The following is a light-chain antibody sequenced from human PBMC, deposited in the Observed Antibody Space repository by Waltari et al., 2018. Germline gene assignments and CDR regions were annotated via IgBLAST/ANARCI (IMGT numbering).Light chain of an antibody. V-gene: IGLV3-1*01. CDR1: KLGAKY. Sequence: SYELTQPPSVSVSPGQTARITCSGDKLGAKYACWYQQKPGQSPVLVIYQDTKRPSGIAERISGSNSWNTATLTISGTQAMDEADNYCQAWDSNTEVVFGGGTKLTVL. CDR3: QAWDSNTEVV. CDR2: QDT. J-gene: IGLJ2*01.